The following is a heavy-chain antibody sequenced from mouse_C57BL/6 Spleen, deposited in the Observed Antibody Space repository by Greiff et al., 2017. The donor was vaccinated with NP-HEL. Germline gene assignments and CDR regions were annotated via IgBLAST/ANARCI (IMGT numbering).Heavy chain of an antibody. CDR2: ILPGSGST. V-gene: IGHV1-9*01. CDR3: ARVRQLRLPDYYAMDY. Sequence: QVQLKQSGAELMKPGASVKLSCTATGYTFTGCWIEWVKQRPGHGLEWIGEILPGSGSTTYIENFKGKATFTANASANTANMQLSSLTTEDSAIYYCARVRQLRLPDYYAMDYWGQGTSVTVSA. D-gene: IGHD3-2*02. CDR1: GYTFTGCW. J-gene: IGHJ4*01.